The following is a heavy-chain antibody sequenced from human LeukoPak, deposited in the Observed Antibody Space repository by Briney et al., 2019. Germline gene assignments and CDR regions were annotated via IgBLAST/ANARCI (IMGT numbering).Heavy chain of an antibody. V-gene: IGHV3-49*04. CDR3: GSSTGYYSDYFDY. J-gene: IGHJ4*02. CDR1: GFTFGDYA. CDR2: IGSKACGGIT. D-gene: IGHD3-22*01. Sequence: GGSLSLSCTASGFTFGDYAVRWVRQARGRGLEGVGFIGSKACGGITEYAAGEERRFIIPRDDSRGVAYLQLNSLKTEDNAVCYCGSSTGYYSDYFDYEGQGKLVIVSS.